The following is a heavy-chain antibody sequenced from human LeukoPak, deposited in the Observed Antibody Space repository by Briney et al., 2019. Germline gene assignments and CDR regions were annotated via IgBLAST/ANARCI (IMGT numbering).Heavy chain of an antibody. V-gene: IGHV1-24*01. CDR1: GYTLTELS. J-gene: IGHJ4*02. Sequence: ASVKVSCKVSGYTLTELSMHWVRQAPGKGLEWMGGFDPEDGEAIYAQKFQGRVTMTEDTSTDTAYMELSRLRSDDTAVYYCASMITFGGVIVDYFDYWGQGTLVTVSS. CDR3: ASMITFGGVIVDYFDY. CDR2: FDPEDGEA. D-gene: IGHD3-16*02.